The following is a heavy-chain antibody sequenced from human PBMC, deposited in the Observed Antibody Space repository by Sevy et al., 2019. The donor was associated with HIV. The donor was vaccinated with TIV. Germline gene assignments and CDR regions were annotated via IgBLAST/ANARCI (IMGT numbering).Heavy chain of an antibody. V-gene: IGHV3-23*01. CDR3: AKDRFDGSGYYPEGAFDI. CDR1: GFTFSNYA. D-gene: IGHD3-22*01. J-gene: IGHJ3*02. CDR2: ISGSGDNT. Sequence: GGSLRLSCAASGFTFSNYAMNWVRQTPGKGLEWVSSISGSGDNTYYADSVKGRFTISRDISKNTLYLQMSSLSPEDTALYYCAKDRFDGSGYYPEGAFDIWGQGTKVTVSS.